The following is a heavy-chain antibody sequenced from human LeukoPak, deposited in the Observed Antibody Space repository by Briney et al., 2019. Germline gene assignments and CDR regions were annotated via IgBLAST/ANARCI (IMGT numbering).Heavy chain of an antibody. J-gene: IGHJ4*02. CDR1: GFTFTTYE. CDR3: ARDIYGDEDFDY. D-gene: IGHD3-10*01. CDR2: ITSSGDIK. V-gene: IGHV3-48*03. Sequence: GGSLRLSCATSGFTFTTYEKNWVRQAPGKGLEWVSHITSSGDIKTYADPVKGRFAMSRDDAKNSVYLQMNSLRPEDTAVYYCARDIYGDEDFDYWGQGTLVSVSS.